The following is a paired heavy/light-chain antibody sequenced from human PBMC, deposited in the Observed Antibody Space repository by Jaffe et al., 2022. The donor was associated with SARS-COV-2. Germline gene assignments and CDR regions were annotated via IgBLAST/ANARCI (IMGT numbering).Heavy chain of an antibody. D-gene: IGHD5-18*01. CDR3: AKSITVDTAMVKSDEFSGFDY. CDR2: ISWNSGSI. V-gene: IGHV3-9*01. Sequence: EVQLVESGGGLVQPGRSLRLSCAASGFTFDDYAMHWVRQAPGKGLEWVSGISWNSGSIGYADSVKGRFTISRDNAKNSLYLQMNSLRAEDTALYYCAKSITVDTAMVKSDEFSGFDYWGQGTLVTVSS. CDR1: GFTFDDYA. J-gene: IGHJ4*02.
Light chain of an antibody. Sequence: SYELTQPPSVSVSPGQTASITCSGDKLGDKYACWYQQKPGQSPVLVIYQDSKRPSGIPERFSGSNSGNTATLTISGTQAMDEADYYCQAWDSSTFYVFGTGTKVTVL. CDR1: KLGDKY. CDR2: QDS. CDR3: QAWDSSTFYV. V-gene: IGLV3-1*01. J-gene: IGLJ1*01.